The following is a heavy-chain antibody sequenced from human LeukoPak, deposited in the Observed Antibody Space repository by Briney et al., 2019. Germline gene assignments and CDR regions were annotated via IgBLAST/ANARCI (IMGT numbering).Heavy chain of an antibody. CDR1: GFTFSSYG. V-gene: IGHV3-30*02. CDR2: IRYDGSNK. CDR3: AKDVGHIVVVTAILDAFDI. D-gene: IGHD2-21*02. J-gene: IGHJ3*02. Sequence: GGSLRLSCAASGFTFSSYGMHWVRQAPGKGLEWVAFIRYDGSNKYYADSVKGRFTISRDNSKNTLYLQMNSLRAEDTAVYYCAKDVGHIVVVTAILDAFDIWGQGTMVTVSS.